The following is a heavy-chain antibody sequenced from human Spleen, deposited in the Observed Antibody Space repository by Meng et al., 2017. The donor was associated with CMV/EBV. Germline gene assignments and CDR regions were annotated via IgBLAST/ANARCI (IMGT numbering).Heavy chain of an antibody. Sequence: SPFAVCRIWWVRAAPGQGHGWVGWISAYSGNTDYAQVRQGRVTMTTDTSTSTAYKELKSLRSNDTTVDYCARDHYNILTGWGYCFDYWGQGTLVTVSS. D-gene: IGHD3-9*01. CDR3: ARDHYNILTGWGYCFDY. V-gene: IGHV1-18*01. J-gene: IGHJ4*02. CDR1: SPFAVCR. CDR2: ISAYSGNT.